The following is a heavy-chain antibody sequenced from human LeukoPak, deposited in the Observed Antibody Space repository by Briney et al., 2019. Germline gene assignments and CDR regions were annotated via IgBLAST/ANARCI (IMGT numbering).Heavy chain of an antibody. V-gene: IGHV4-38-2*01. CDR1: GYSISNTYY. CDR3: ARQSYYSGSVYYTY. D-gene: IGHD3-10*01. J-gene: IGHJ4*02. Sequence: SETLSLTCAVSGYSISNTYYWGWIRQPPGKGLEWLGGIHHSGNTYYNPSLKGRVTISVDTSKKQFSLKLSSVTAADTAVYYCARQSYYSGSVYYTYWGQGTLVTVSS. CDR2: IHHSGNT.